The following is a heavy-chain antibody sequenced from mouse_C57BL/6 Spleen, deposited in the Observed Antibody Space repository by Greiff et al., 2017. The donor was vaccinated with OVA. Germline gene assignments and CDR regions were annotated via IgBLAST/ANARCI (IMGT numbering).Heavy chain of an antibody. CDR2: IRSKSSNYAT. V-gene: IGHV10-3*01. Sequence: EVNVVESGGGLVQPKGSLKLSCAASGFTFNTYAMHWVRQAPGQGLEWVARIRSKSSNYATYYADAVKDRFTISRDDSQSMLYLQMNNLKTEDTAMYYCVREAPYGYDGNYFDYWGQGTTLTVSS. D-gene: IGHD2-2*01. CDR1: GFTFNTYA. J-gene: IGHJ2*01. CDR3: VREAPYGYDGNYFDY.